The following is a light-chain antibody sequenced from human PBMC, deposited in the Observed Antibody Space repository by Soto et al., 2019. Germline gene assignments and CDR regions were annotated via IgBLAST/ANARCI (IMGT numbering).Light chain of an antibody. CDR3: SSYTGSIWV. Sequence: QSALTQPASVSGSPGQSITISCTGTSSDVGAYNYVSWYQHHPGKAPKLMIYEVSHRPSGVSNRFSGSKSGNTASLTISGLQAEDEADYYCSSYTGSIWVFGGGTKLTVL. J-gene: IGLJ3*02. CDR1: SSDVGAYNY. CDR2: EVS. V-gene: IGLV2-14*01.